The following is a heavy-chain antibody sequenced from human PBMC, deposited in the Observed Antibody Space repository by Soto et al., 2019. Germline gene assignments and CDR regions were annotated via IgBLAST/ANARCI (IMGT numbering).Heavy chain of an antibody. CDR3: GGGPDYRNYYYYGMDV. D-gene: IGHD3-10*01. Sequence: GRSLRLSCTASGFLFDSYAMSWVRQAPGKGLECISTISGSGHNTYYADSVKGRFTISRDSSKDTVHLQMSSLTADDTAVYFCGGGPDYRNYYYYGMDVWGQGTTVTVS. CDR2: ISGSGHNT. CDR1: GFLFDSYA. J-gene: IGHJ6*02. V-gene: IGHV3-23*01.